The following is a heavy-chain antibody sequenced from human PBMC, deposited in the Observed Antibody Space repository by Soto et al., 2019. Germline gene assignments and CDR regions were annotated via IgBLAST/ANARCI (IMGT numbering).Heavy chain of an antibody. Sequence: EVQLLESGGGLAQPEGSLRLSCAASGFTFSTYVMTWVRQAPGKGLEWVSTISGSGGSTYYAESVKGRFTISRDNSKNTLYLQMKSLRAEDTAVYYCAKGGYCSTTSCYLPYNYYGMDVWGQGTTVTVSS. CDR3: AKGGYCSTTSCYLPYNYYGMDV. CDR2: ISGSGGST. D-gene: IGHD2-2*01. J-gene: IGHJ6*02. V-gene: IGHV3-23*01. CDR1: GFTFSTYV.